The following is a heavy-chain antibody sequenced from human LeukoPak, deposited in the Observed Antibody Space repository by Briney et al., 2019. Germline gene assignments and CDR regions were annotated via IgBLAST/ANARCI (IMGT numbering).Heavy chain of an antibody. V-gene: IGHV3-23*01. Sequence: GRSLRLSCAASGFTFNNYAMSWVRQAPGKGLEWVSAISASGGGTNYADSVKGRFIISRDNSKNTLYLQMNSLRAEDTAVYYCAKDPQRYCSGGSCLYFDYWGQGTLVTVSS. CDR3: AKDPQRYCSGGSCLYFDY. CDR1: GFTFNNYA. CDR2: ISASGGGT. D-gene: IGHD2-15*01. J-gene: IGHJ4*02.